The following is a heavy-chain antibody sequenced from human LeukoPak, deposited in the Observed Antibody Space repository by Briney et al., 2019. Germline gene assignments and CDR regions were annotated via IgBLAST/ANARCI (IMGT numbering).Heavy chain of an antibody. CDR1: GGSISSDY. CDR3: ARHRYFDF. D-gene: IGHD3-9*01. V-gene: IGHV4-59*08. Sequence: PSETLSLTCTVSGGSISSDYWSWIRQPPGKGLEWIGYISYSGSTDYNPSLKSRVTISVDTSKNQFSLKLSSVTAADTALYYCARHRYFDFWGQGTLVTVSS. CDR2: ISYSGST. J-gene: IGHJ4*02.